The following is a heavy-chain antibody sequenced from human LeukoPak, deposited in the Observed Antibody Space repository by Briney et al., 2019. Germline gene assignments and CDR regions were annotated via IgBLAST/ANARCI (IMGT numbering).Heavy chain of an antibody. CDR3: ARNPRFLEWLLSYYYYMDV. CDR1: GFTFSSYS. V-gene: IGHV3-48*04. CDR2: ISSSGSTI. Sequence: GGSLRLSCAASGFTFSSYSMNWVRQAPGKGLEWVSYISSSGSTIYYADSVKGRFTISRDNAKNSLYLQMNSLRAEDTAVYYCARNPRFLEWLLSYYYYMDVWGKGTTVTVSS. J-gene: IGHJ6*03. D-gene: IGHD3-3*01.